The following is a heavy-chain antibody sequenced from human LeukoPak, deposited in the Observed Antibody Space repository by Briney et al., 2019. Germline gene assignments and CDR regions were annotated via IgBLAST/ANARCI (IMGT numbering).Heavy chain of an antibody. CDR2: INPNSGGT. CDR3: ARGRATVTHFDY. D-gene: IGHD4-17*01. J-gene: IGHJ4*02. CDR1: GYTFTCYY. Sequence: ASVKVSCKASGYTFTCYYMHWVRQAPGQGLEWMGWINPNSGGTNYAQKFQGRVTMTRDTSISTAYMELSRLRSDDTAVYYCARGRATVTHFDYWGQGTLVTVSS. V-gene: IGHV1-2*02.